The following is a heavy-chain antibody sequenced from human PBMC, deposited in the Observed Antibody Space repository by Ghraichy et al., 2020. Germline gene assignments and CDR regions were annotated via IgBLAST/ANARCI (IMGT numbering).Heavy chain of an antibody. CDR1: KFTFSSYW. J-gene: IGHJ4*02. Sequence: GGSLRLSCAASKFTFSSYWMSWVRQAPGKGLEWVANIKEDGSEKYYVDSVKGRVTISRDNAKNSVYLQMNSLRAEDTAVYYCARERDQEFDYWGQGTLVTVSS. V-gene: IGHV3-7*01. CDR2: IKEDGSEK. CDR3: ARERDQEFDY.